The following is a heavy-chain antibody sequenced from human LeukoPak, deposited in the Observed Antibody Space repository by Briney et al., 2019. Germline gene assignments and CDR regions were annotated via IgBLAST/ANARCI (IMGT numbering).Heavy chain of an antibody. CDR3: ARDFGVDTSMIFFDY. J-gene: IGHJ4*02. V-gene: IGHV1-18*01. CDR2: ISAYNGNT. CDR1: GYSFTSFG. Sequence: ASVKVSCKASGYSFTSFGISWVRQAPGQGLEWMGWISAYNGNTNSVQKFQGRVTMTTDTSTSTAYMELRSLRSDDTAVYYCARDFGVDTSMIFFDYWGQGTVVTVSS. D-gene: IGHD3/OR15-3a*01.